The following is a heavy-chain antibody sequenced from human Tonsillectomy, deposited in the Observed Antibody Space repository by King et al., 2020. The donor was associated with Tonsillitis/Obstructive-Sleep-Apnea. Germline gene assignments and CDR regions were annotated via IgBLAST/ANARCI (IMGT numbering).Heavy chain of an antibody. Sequence: VQLVESGGGLVQPGGSLRLSCAASGFTVSTNYMSWVRQAPGKGLEWVSVIYSGGSIYYEEPVKGRFTISRDNSQNTLYLQMNSLRAEDTAVCYCARASYCSGGTCYSLAYWGQGTLVTVSS. CDR2: IYSGGSI. J-gene: IGHJ4*02. D-gene: IGHD2-15*01. CDR1: GFTVSTNY. CDR3: ARASYCSGGTCYSLAY. V-gene: IGHV3-66*01.